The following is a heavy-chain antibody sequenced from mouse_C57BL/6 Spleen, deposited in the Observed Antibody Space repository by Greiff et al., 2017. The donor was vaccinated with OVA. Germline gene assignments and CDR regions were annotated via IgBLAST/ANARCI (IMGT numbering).Heavy chain of an antibody. D-gene: IGHD2-5*01. CDR1: GYTFTSYW. J-gene: IGHJ4*01. CDR2: IYPGNSDT. CDR3: TRGAYYSNYPYAMDY. V-gene: IGHV1-5*01. Sequence: VHVKQSGPVLARPGASVKMSCKTSGYTFTSYWMHWVKQRPGQGLEWIGAIYPGNSDTSYNQKFKGKAKLTAVTSASTAYMELSSLTNEDSAVYYCTRGAYYSNYPYAMDYWGQGTSVTVSS.